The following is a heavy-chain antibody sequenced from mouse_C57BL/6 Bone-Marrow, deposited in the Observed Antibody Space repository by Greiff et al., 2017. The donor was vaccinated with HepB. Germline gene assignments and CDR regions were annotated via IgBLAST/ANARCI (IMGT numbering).Heavy chain of an antibody. CDR1: GYAFSSYW. Sequence: VQLQQSGAELVKPGASVKISCKASGYAFSSYWMNWVKQRPGKGLEWIGQIYPGDGDTNYNGKFKGKATLTADKSSSTAYMQLSSLTSEDSAVYYCARMEYYSNYGFDYWGQGTTLTVSS. J-gene: IGHJ2*01. CDR2: IYPGDGDT. CDR3: ARMEYYSNYGFDY. D-gene: IGHD2-5*01. V-gene: IGHV1-80*01.